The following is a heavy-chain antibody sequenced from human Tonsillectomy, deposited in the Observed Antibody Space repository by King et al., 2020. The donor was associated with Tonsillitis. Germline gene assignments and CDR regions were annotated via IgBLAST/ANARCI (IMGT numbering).Heavy chain of an antibody. V-gene: IGHV3-21*01. CDR1: GFTFSSYS. CDR3: ANGYCSGGSCYRPPDY. D-gene: IGHD2-15*01. CDR2: ISSSSSYI. J-gene: IGHJ4*02. Sequence: VQLVESGGGLVKPGGSLRLSCAASGFTFSSYSMNWVRQAPGKGLEWVSSISSSSSYIYYADSVKGRFTISRDNAKNSLYLQMNSLRAEDTAVYYCANGYCSGGSCYRPPDYWGQGTLVTVSS.